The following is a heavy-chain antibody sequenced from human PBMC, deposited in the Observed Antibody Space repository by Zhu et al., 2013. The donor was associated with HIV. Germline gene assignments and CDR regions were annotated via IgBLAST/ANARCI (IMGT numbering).Heavy chain of an antibody. J-gene: IGHJ6*03. CDR3: ARAHVDTAMAHYYYYYMDV. V-gene: IGHV1-2*02. CDR1: GYTFTGYY. Sequence: QVQLVQSGAEVKKPGASVKVSCKASGYTFTGYYMHWVRQAPGQGLEWMGWINPNSGGTNYAQKFQGRVTMTRDTSISTAYMELSRLRSDDTAVYYCARAHVDTAMAHYYYYYMDVWGKGTTVTVSS. D-gene: IGHD5-18*01. CDR2: INPNSGGT.